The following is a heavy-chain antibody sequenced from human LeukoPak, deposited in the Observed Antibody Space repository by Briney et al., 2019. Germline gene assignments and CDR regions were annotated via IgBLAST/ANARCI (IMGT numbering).Heavy chain of an antibody. CDR2: INWNGGST. CDR1: GFTFDDYG. J-gene: IGHJ4*02. D-gene: IGHD6-19*01. V-gene: IGHV3-20*04. Sequence: GGSLRLSCAASGFTFDDYGMSWVRQAPGKGLEWVSGINWNGGSTAYADSVRGRFTISRDNAKNSLYLQMNSLRAEDTALYYCAKDRSYPTGWSPFDYWGQGTLVTVSS. CDR3: AKDRSYPTGWSPFDY.